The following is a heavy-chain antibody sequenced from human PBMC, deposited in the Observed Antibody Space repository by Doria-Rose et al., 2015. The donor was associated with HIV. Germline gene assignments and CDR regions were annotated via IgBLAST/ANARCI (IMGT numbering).Heavy chain of an antibody. CDR3: ARGVDPAGIPFDF. CDR2: IDWDEKT. CDR1: GFSLLSSGMC. D-gene: IGHD2-21*02. Sequence: QITLKESGPALVKPTQTLTLTCTFSGFSLLSSGMCVSWIRQPPGKALEWLARIDWDEKTYYSPSLKTRLTISKDTSKDQVVLTMTNMDPLDTAMYSCARGVDPAGIPFDFWGQGIMVTVSS. J-gene: IGHJ4*02. V-gene: IGHV2-70*15.